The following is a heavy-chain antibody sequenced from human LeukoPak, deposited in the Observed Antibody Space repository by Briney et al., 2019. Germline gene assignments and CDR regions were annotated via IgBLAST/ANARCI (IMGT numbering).Heavy chain of an antibody. Sequence: PGGSLRLSCAASGFNFRSYEMIWVRQAPGKGLEWISYISTSGSTIYYGDSVEGRFTISRDNAKNSLYLQMNSLRAEDTAVYYCGRGDYSSSWYLDHWAQGTLVTVSS. CDR3: GRGDYSSSWYLDH. J-gene: IGHJ4*02. D-gene: IGHD6-13*01. CDR1: GFNFRSYE. CDR2: ISTSGSTI. V-gene: IGHV3-48*03.